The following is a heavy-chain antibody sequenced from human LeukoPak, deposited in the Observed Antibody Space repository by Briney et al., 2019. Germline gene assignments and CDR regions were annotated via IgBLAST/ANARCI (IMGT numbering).Heavy chain of an antibody. V-gene: IGHV3-64D*09. D-gene: IGHD3-3*01. CDR1: GFTFSSYA. J-gene: IGHJ4*02. CDR3: VKVMHDFWSGYRNYFDY. CDR2: ISSNGGST. Sequence: GGSLRLSCSASGFTFSSYAMHWVRQAPGKGLEYVSAISSNGGSTYYADSVKGRFTISRDNSKNTLYLQMSSLRAEDTAVYYCVKVMHDFWSGYRNYFDYWGQGTLVTVSS.